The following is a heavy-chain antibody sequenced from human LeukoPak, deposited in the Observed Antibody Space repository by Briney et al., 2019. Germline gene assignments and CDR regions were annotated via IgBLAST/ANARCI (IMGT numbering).Heavy chain of an antibody. J-gene: IGHJ4*02. CDR1: GDSVSSNSAV. D-gene: IGHD2-2*01. V-gene: IGHV6-1*01. Sequence: SQTLSLTCDISGDSVSSNSAVWSWIRQSPSRGLEWLGRTYYRSKWYNDYAVSVKSRITINPDTSKNQFSLQLNSVAPEDTAVYYCARSTTGGPLFDYWGQGTLVTVSS. CDR2: TYYRSKWYN. CDR3: ARSTTGGPLFDY.